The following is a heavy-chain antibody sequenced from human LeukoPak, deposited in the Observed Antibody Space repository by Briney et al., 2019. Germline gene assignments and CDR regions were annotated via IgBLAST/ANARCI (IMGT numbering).Heavy chain of an antibody. J-gene: IGHJ6*03. CDR3: ARVAAIRYQLAVYYYMDV. CDR1: GGSISSISYY. D-gene: IGHD2-2*01. CDR2: IYYSGST. Sequence: PSETLSLTCTVSGGSISSISYYWGWIRQPPGKGLEWIGSIYYSGSTSYNPSLESRVTISVDTSKNQFSLKLSSVTAADTAVYYCARVAAIRYQLAVYYYMDVWGKGTTVTVSS. V-gene: IGHV4-39*07.